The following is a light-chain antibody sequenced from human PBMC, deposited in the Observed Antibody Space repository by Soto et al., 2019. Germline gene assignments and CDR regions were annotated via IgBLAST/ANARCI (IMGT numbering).Light chain of an antibody. CDR2: GAS. J-gene: IGKJ5*01. CDR3: QQYYNWPIT. Sequence: EIVMTQSPATLSVSPGERATLSCRASQSVSSNLAWFQQKPGQAPRLLIYGASTRATGIPARFSGSGSGTAFTLTISSLQSEDFAVYYCQQYYNWPITFGQGTRLEIK. CDR1: QSVSSN. V-gene: IGKV3-15*01.